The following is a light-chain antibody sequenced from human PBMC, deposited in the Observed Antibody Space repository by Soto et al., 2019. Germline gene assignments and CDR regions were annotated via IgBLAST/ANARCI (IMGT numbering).Light chain of an antibody. CDR3: QQYDKYST. Sequence: IQMTQSPSTLSASVGDTVTITCRASQTISVSLAWYRQKPGKAPNLLIYDASTLLEGVPSRFSGSGSGTEFTLTVTRLQPDDFATYFCQQYDKYSTFGHGTKVDVK. CDR1: QTISVS. CDR2: DAS. J-gene: IGKJ1*01. V-gene: IGKV1-5*01.